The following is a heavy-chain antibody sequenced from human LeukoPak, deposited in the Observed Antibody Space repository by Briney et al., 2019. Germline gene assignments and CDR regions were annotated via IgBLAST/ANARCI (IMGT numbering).Heavy chain of an antibody. J-gene: IGHJ3*02. CDR3: AKDISGWYGSFAFDI. CDR2: ISGSGGST. Sequence: PGGSLRLSCAASGFTFGNAWMSWVRQAPGKGLEWVSAISGSGGSTYYADSVKGRFTISRDNSKNTLYLQMNSLRAEDTAVYYCAKDISGWYGSFAFDIWGQGTMVTVSS. CDR1: GFTFGNAW. D-gene: IGHD6-19*01. V-gene: IGHV3-23*01.